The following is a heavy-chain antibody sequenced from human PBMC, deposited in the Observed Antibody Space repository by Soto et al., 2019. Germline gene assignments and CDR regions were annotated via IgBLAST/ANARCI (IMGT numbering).Heavy chain of an antibody. CDR2: INAGNGNT. Sequence: QVQLVQSGAEVKKPGASVKVSCKASGYTFTSYAMHWVRQAPGQRLEWMGWINAGNGNTKYSQKFQGRVTITRDTSASTAYMELSSLRSEDTAVYYCARAFWSGYVAGWGAFDIWGQGTMVTVSS. J-gene: IGHJ3*02. CDR1: GYTFTSYA. CDR3: ARAFWSGYVAGWGAFDI. V-gene: IGHV1-3*01. D-gene: IGHD3-3*01.